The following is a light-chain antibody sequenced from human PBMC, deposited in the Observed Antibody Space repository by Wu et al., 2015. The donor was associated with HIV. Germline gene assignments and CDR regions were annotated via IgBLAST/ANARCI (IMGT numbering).Light chain of an antibody. J-gene: IGKJ4*01. CDR3: QQLNTYPLT. CDR2: AAS. CDR1: QDISNY. Sequence: DIQLTQSPSFLSVSIGDRVTLTCRASQDISNYLAWYQQKPGKAPYLLIYAASTLQSGVPSRFSGRGSGTEFTLTISSLQPDDFATYFCQQLNTYPLTFGGGTKVEIK. V-gene: IGKV1-9*01.